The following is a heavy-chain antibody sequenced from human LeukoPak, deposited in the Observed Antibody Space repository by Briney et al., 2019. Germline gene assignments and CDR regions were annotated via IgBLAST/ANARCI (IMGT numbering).Heavy chain of an antibody. V-gene: IGHV3-73*01. Sequence: PGGSLRLSCAASGFTFSGSAMHWVRQASGKGLEWVGRIRSKANSYATAYAASVKGRFTISRDDSKNTAYLQMYSLKTEDTAVYYCTRLRWELLGGHDYWGQGTLVTVSS. D-gene: IGHD1-26*01. CDR1: GFTFSGSA. CDR2: IRSKANSYAT. J-gene: IGHJ4*02. CDR3: TRLRWELLGGHDY.